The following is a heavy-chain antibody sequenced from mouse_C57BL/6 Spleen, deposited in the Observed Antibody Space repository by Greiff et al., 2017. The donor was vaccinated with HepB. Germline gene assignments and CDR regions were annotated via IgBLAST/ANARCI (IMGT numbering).Heavy chain of an antibody. CDR1: GYAFSSSW. CDR3: APLYYYGSQYYFDY. V-gene: IGHV1-82*01. J-gene: IGHJ2*01. Sequence: LQESGPELVKPGASVKISCKASGYAFSSSWMNWVKQRPGKGLEWIGRIYPGDGDTNYNGKFKGKATLTADKSSSTAYMQLSSLTSEDSAVYFCAPLYYYGSQYYFDYWGQGTTLTVSS. D-gene: IGHD1-1*01. CDR2: IYPGDGDT.